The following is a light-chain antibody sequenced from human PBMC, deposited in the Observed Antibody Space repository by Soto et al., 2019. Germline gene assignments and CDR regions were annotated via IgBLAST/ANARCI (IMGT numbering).Light chain of an antibody. J-gene: IGLJ2*01. V-gene: IGLV6-57*04. CDR1: SGSIASNY. Sequence: NFMLTQPHSVSESPGKTVTISCTRGSGSIASNYVQWYQQRPGSAPTPVIYEDNERPSGVPDRFSGSIDSSSNSASLTISGLKTDDEADYYCQSYHSGNVVFGGGTQLTVL. CDR2: EDN. CDR3: QSYHSGNVV.